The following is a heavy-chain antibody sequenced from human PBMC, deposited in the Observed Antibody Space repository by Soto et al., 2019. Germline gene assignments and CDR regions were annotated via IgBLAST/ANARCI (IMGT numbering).Heavy chain of an antibody. CDR2: ISAYNGNT. Sequence: SVKVSCKTSGYGFTSYVISRRRQAPGQGLEWMGWISAYNGNTNYAQKLQGRVTMTTDTSTSTAYMELRSLRSDDTAVYYCARGYCSGGSCYQFDTTNYYYYGMDVWGQGTTVTVSS. CDR1: GYGFTSYV. J-gene: IGHJ6*02. D-gene: IGHD2-15*01. CDR3: ARGYCSGGSCYQFDTTNYYYYGMDV. V-gene: IGHV1-18*01.